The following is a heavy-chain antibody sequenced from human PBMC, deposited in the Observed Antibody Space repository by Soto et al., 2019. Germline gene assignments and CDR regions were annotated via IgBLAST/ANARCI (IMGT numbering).Heavy chain of an antibody. CDR2: IDWDDDK. J-gene: IGHJ5*02. CDR3: AKTGTDGSWFDP. D-gene: IGHD1-1*01. CDR1: GFSLRTSGMR. Sequence: SGPTLVNPTQTLTLTCTFSGFSLRTSGMRVSWIRQPPGKALEWLARIDWDDDKFYSTPLRTRLTISKDTSKNQVVLSMTNMDPVDTATYYCAKTGTDGSWFDPWGQGTLVTVSS. V-gene: IGHV2-70*04.